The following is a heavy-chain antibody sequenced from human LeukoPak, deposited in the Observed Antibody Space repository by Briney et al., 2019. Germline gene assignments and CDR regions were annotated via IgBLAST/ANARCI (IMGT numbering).Heavy chain of an antibody. J-gene: IGHJ4*02. V-gene: IGHV1-2*02. Sequence: ASVKVSCKASGYTFIAYYIHWVRQAPGQGLEWMGWINPNSGGTNYAQKFKGRVTMTRDTSISTAYMELSSLRSEDTAVYYCARGAAAGKVVNYDSSGFDYWGQGTLVTVSS. CDR2: INPNSGGT. CDR3: ARGAAAGKVVNYDSSGFDY. CDR1: GYTFIAYY. D-gene: IGHD3-22*01.